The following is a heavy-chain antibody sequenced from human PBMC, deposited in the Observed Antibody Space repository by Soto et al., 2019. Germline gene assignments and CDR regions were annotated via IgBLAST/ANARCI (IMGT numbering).Heavy chain of an antibody. D-gene: IGHD5-12*01. CDR3: VCSPYSGYDLTFYGMDV. CDR1: GYSFTSYW. V-gene: IGHV5-51*01. J-gene: IGHJ6*02. CDR2: IYPGDADT. Sequence: PGESLKISCKGSGYSFTSYWIGWVRQMPGKGLERMGIIYPGDADTRYSPSFQGQVTITADKSISTAYLQWSSLKASDTAIYYCVCSPYSGYDLTFYGMDVWGQGTTVTVSS.